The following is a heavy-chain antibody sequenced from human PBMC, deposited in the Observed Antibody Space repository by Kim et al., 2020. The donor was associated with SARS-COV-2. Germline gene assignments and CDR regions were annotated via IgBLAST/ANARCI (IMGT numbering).Heavy chain of an antibody. V-gene: IGHV1-3*01. D-gene: IGHD4-17*01. Sequence: ASVKVSCKASGYTFTSYAMHWVRQAPGQRLEWMGWINAGNGNTKYSQKFQGRVTITRDTSASTAYMELSSLRSEDTAVYYCARDLTTVELRQGAAFDYWGQGTLVTVSS. CDR3: ARDLTTVELRQGAAFDY. CDR1: GYTFTSYA. CDR2: INAGNGNT. J-gene: IGHJ4*02.